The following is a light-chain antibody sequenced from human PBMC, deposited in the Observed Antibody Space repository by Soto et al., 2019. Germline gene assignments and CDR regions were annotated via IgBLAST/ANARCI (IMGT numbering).Light chain of an antibody. CDR1: QSISSF. CDR2: AAS. J-gene: IGKJ4*01. CDR3: QQANSFPLT. Sequence: DIQMTQSPSSLSASVGDRVTITCRASQSISSFLTWYQQKAGKAPKLLIYAASSLQSGVPSRFSGSGSGTDFTLTISSLQPEDFATYYCQQANSFPLTFGGGTKVDIK. V-gene: IGKV1-12*01.